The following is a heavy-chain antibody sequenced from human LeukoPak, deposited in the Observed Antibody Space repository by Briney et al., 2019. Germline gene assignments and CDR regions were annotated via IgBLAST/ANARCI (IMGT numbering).Heavy chain of an antibody. CDR2: INRNSGGT. Sequence: ASVKLSCTASASTFTGYYMHWVREAPGQGLEWMGWINRNSGGTNYAQKFQGRVTMTRDTSISTAYMELSRLRSDDTAVYYCARAVYDSSGFDYWGQGTLVTVSS. CDR3: ARAVYDSSGFDY. J-gene: IGHJ4*02. CDR1: ASTFTGYY. V-gene: IGHV1-2*02. D-gene: IGHD3-22*01.